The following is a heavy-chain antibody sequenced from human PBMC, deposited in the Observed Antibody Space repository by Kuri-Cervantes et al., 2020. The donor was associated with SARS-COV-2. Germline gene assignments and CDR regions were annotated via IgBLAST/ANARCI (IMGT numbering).Heavy chain of an antibody. J-gene: IGHJ4*02. CDR3: TTGYYDFWSGGDY. CDR2: IKSKTDGGTT. Sequence: GESLKISCAASGFTFSNAWMSWVRQAPGKGLEWVGRIKSKTDGGTTDYAAPVKGRFTISRDDSKNTLYLQMNSLKTEDTAVYYCTTGYYDFWSGGDYWGQGTLVTVSS. V-gene: IGHV3-15*01. D-gene: IGHD3-3*01. CDR1: GFTFSNAW.